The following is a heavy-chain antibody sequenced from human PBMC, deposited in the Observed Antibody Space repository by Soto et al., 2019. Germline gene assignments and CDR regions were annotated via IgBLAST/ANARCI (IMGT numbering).Heavy chain of an antibody. V-gene: IGHV3-30-3*01. D-gene: IGHD2-2*01. Sequence: HPGGSLRLSCAASGFTFSSYAMHWVRQAPGKGLEWVGVISYDGSNKYYADSVKGRFTISRDNSKNTLYLQMNSLRAEDTAVYYCARENCSSTSCYYYYYGMDVWGQGTTVTVSS. CDR2: ISYDGSNK. CDR3: ARENCSSTSCYYYYYGMDV. J-gene: IGHJ6*02. CDR1: GFTFSSYA.